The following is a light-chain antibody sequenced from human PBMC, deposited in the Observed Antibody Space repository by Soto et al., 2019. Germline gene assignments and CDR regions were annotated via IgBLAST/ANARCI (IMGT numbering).Light chain of an antibody. CDR3: QQYGSSPPERT. CDR2: GAS. V-gene: IGKV3-20*01. CDR1: QSVSSSY. J-gene: IGKJ1*01. Sequence: EIVLTQSPGTLSLSPGERATLSCRASQSVSSSYLAWYQQKPGQAPRLLIYGASSRATGIPDRFSGSGSGTDFTLTISRLEPEDFAVDYCQQYGSSPPERTFGQGTKVDIK.